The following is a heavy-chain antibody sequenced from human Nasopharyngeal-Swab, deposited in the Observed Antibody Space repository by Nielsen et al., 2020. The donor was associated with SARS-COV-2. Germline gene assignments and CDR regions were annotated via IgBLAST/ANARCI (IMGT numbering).Heavy chain of an antibody. V-gene: IGHV3-30*18. CDR2: ISYDGSNK. D-gene: IGHD1-14*01. Sequence: VRQVPGKGLEWVAVISYDGSNKYYADSVKGRFTISRDNSKNTLYLQMNSLRAEDTAVYYCAKDRVSGTVGSYYYYYYMDVWGKGTTVTVSS. J-gene: IGHJ6*03. CDR3: AKDRVSGTVGSYYYYYYMDV.